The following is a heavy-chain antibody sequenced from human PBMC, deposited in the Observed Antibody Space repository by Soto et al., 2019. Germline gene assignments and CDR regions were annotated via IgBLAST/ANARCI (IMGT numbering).Heavy chain of an antibody. CDR2: IYSGGTT. V-gene: IGHV3-53*01. J-gene: IGHJ4*02. Sequence: EVQLVESGGGLIQPGGSLRLSCAASGFTVSSTYMNWVRQAPGKGLEWVSVIYSGGTTYYADSVKGRFTISRDSSKNTLDLQMNSLRAEDTAMYYCARGPNAVFDYWGQGTLVTVSS. CDR1: GFTVSSTY. CDR3: ARGPNAVFDY. D-gene: IGHD2-8*01.